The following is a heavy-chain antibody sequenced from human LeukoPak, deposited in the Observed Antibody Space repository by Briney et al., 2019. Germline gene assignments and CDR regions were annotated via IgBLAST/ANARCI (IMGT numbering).Heavy chain of an antibody. J-gene: IGHJ4*02. V-gene: IGHV4-59*08. Sequence: PSETLSLTCTVSGGSISSYYWSWIRQPPGKGLEWIGYIYYSGSTNYNPSLKSRVTISVDTSKNQFSLKLSSVTAADTAVYYCARLWAYDSSGFDCFDYWGQGTLVTVSS. CDR1: GGSISSYY. D-gene: IGHD3-22*01. CDR2: IYYSGST. CDR3: ARLWAYDSSGFDCFDY.